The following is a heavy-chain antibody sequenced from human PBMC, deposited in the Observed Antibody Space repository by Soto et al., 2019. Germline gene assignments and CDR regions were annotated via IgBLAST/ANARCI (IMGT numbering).Heavy chain of an antibody. CDR2: IYYSGST. V-gene: IGHV4-31*03. Sequence: PSETLSLTCTVSGGSISSGGYYWSWIRHHPGKGLEWIGYIYYSGSTYYNPSLKSRVTISVDTSKNQFSLKLSSVTAADTAVYYCARAYYDTSGYSLDPWGQGILVTVSS. CDR3: ARAYYDTSGYSLDP. D-gene: IGHD3-22*01. CDR1: GGSISSGGYY. J-gene: IGHJ5*02.